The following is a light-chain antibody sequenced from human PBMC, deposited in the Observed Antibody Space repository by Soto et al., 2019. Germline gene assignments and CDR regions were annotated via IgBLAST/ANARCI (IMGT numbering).Light chain of an antibody. Sequence: QSALTQPASVSGSRGQSIIISCVGRNTDVGQDKSVSWYQQGPGKAPKLLIFEVTNRPSGVSNRFSGSRSGNTASLTISGLQPDDEGDYFCVSYTDTYTLFVGTGTTLTVL. V-gene: IGLV2-14*01. CDR1: NTDVGQDKS. J-gene: IGLJ1*01. CDR3: VSYTDTYTLF. CDR2: EVT.